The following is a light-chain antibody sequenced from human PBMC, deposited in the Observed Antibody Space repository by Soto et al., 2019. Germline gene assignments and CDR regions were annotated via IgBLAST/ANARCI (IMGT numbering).Light chain of an antibody. CDR2: LGS. V-gene: IGKV2-28*01. CDR3: QHYNNWPT. Sequence: DIVVTQSPLTLPVTPGETSSVSCSSSQSLLHSNGYNYLDWYLQKPGQSPQLLIYLGSNRASGVPDRFSGSGSGTDFTLTISSLQSEDFALYYCQHYNNWPTFGQGTKVDIK. CDR1: QSLLHSNGYNY. J-gene: IGKJ1*01.